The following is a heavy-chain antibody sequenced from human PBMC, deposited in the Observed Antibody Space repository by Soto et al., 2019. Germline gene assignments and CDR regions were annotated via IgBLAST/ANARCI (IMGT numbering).Heavy chain of an antibody. J-gene: IGHJ6*02. CDR1: GSTLRISD. D-gene: IGHD2-8*01. V-gene: IGHV1-2*04. CDR2: INPKSGGT. CDR3: ARGDSTDCSNGVCSFFYNHDMDV. Sequence: GAAVPGSCQASGSTLRISDRDWVRQDPGQGLEWLGLINPKSGGTSTAQKFQGWVTMTTDTSISTASMELTRLTSDDTAIYYCARGDSTDCSNGVCSFFYNHDMDVWGQGTTVNVS.